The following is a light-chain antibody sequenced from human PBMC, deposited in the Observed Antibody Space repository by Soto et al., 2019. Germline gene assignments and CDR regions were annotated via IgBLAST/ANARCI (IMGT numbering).Light chain of an antibody. Sequence: EVVMTQYTDTLSVSPGETVTLSCMASQSVRTNLAWYQHKPGQSPRLLIYGASNRATGFPARFSGSGSGTEFTLTISSLQSEDFVVYYCQQYNDNWPTFGQGTKV. CDR1: QSVRTN. CDR3: QQYNDNWPT. V-gene: IGKV3-15*01. CDR2: GAS. J-gene: IGKJ1*01.